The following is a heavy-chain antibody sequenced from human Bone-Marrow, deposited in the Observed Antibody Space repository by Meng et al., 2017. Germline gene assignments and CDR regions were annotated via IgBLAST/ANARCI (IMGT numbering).Heavy chain of an antibody. Sequence: ASVMVSCKASGYTFSSYGIGWVRQAPGQGLEWMGWISADIDNTNYAPKFQARVTMTTDTSTSTAYMELRSLRSDDTAVYYCSRVGRDGYNFGFDWGQGTLVTVSS. J-gene: IGHJ4*02. V-gene: IGHV1-18*01. CDR2: ISADIDNT. CDR3: SRVGRDGYNFGFD. D-gene: IGHD5-24*01. CDR1: GYTFSSYG.